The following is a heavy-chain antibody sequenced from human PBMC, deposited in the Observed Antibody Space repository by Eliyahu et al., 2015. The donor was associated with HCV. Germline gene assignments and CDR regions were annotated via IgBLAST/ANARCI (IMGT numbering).Heavy chain of an antibody. V-gene: IGHV4-30-2*01. Sequence: QLQLQESGSGLVKPSQTLSLTCAVSGGSISSGGYSWSWIRQPPGKGLEWIGYIYHSGSTYYNPSLKSRVTISVDRSKNQFSLKLSSVTAADTAVYYCARDSGIAALRNWYFDLWSRGTLVTVSS. J-gene: IGHJ2*01. CDR2: IYHSGST. CDR3: ARDSGIAALRNWYFDL. CDR1: GGSISSGGYS. D-gene: IGHD6-13*01.